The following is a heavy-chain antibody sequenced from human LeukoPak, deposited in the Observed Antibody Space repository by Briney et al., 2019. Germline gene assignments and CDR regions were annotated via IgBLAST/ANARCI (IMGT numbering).Heavy chain of an antibody. V-gene: IGHV3-48*03. CDR3: ARDLNWAGY. J-gene: IGHJ4*02. D-gene: IGHD3-10*01. CDR1: GFTFSSYE. CDR2: ISSSGSTI. Sequence: GGSLRLSCAASGFTFSSYEMNWVRQAPGKGLEWVSYISSSGSTIYYADSVKGRFTISRDNAKNSLYLQMNGLRVEDTAVYYCARDLNWAGYWGQGTLVTVSS.